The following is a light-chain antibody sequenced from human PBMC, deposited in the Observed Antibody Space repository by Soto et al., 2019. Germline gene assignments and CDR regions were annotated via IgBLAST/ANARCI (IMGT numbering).Light chain of an antibody. CDR3: ATRDNSLSRWV. CDR1: SSNIGTNY. J-gene: IGLJ3*02. Sequence: QSALTQPPSASGTPGQRVTISCSGSSSNIGTNYVYWYKQLPGTAPKLLIYCNDQRPSGVPDRLSGSKSGTSASLAISGLRSEDEADYYCATRDNSLSRWVFGGGTKLNVL. V-gene: IGLV1-47*02. CDR2: CND.